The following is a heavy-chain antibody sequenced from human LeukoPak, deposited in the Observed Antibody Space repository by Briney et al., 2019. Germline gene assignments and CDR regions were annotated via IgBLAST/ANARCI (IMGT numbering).Heavy chain of an antibody. D-gene: IGHD1-26*01. CDR3: VRDLGGRSGH. CDR1: GFTFSRYW. CDR2: INEDGSTT. V-gene: IGHV3-74*01. J-gene: IGHJ4*02. Sequence: GGSLRLSCAASGFTFSRYWITWVRQAPGKGLVWVSRINEDGSTTNYADSVKGRSTIFRDNAKNTLYLQMNSLRAEDTAVYYCVRDLGGRSGHWGQGTLVTVSS.